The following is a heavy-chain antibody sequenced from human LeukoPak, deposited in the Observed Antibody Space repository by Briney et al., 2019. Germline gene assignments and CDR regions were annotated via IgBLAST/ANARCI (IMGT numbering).Heavy chain of an antibody. Sequence: ASVNVSCTASGYTFTVYYIHWVRQAPGQGLEWMGWINPNSGGTNYAQKFQGRVTMTRDTSISTAYMELSRLRSDDTAFYYCARGQYSSGLGLLDYWGQGTLVTVSS. D-gene: IGHD6-19*01. V-gene: IGHV1-2*02. CDR3: ARGQYSSGLGLLDY. J-gene: IGHJ4*02. CDR2: INPNSGGT. CDR1: GYTFTVYY.